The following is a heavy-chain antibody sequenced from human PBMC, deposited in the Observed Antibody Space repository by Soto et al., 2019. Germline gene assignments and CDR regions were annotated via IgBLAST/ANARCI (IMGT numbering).Heavy chain of an antibody. V-gene: IGHV3-48*01. Sequence: GGSLRLSCAASGFTFSSYSMNWVRQAPGKGLEWVSYISSSSSTIYYADSAKGRFTISRDNAKNSLYLQMNSLRAEDTAVYYCARDPTGTPHWGQGTLVTVSS. D-gene: IGHD1-7*01. CDR3: ARDPTGTPH. CDR1: GFTFSSYS. CDR2: ISSSSSTI. J-gene: IGHJ4*02.